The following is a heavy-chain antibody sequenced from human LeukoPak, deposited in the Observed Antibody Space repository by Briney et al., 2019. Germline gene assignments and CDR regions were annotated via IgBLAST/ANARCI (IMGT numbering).Heavy chain of an antibody. D-gene: IGHD2-15*01. CDR1: GGSLSSSSYC. CDR3: ARRIRGFDY. Sequence: SETLSLTCTVSGGSLSSSSYCSGWIRQPPGKGLEWIGSIYYSGSTYYNPSLKSRVTTSVDTSKNQFSLKLTSVISADTAVYNCARRIRGFDYWGQGTLVTVSS. J-gene: IGHJ4*02. V-gene: IGHV4-39*01. CDR2: IYYSGST.